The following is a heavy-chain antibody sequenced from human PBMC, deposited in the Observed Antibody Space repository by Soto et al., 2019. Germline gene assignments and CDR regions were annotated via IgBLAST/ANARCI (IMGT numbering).Heavy chain of an antibody. V-gene: IGHV1-2*02. CDR3: ARDIAVAGTGWLDP. Sequence: SVKVSCKASASTLTGYYMHWVRQAPGQGLEWVGWINPNSGGKNYAQKFQGRVTMTRDTSISTAYMELSRLRSDDTAVYYCARDIAVAGTGWLDPCGQATLVIAS. D-gene: IGHD6-19*01. CDR2: INPNSGGK. J-gene: IGHJ5*02. CDR1: ASTLTGYY.